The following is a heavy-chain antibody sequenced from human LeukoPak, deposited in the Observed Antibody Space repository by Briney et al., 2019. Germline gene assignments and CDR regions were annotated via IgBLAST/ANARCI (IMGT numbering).Heavy chain of an antibody. Sequence: GGSLRLSCAASGFTFSSYWMSWVRQAPGKGLEWVANIKQDGSEKYYVDSVKGRFTISRDNAKNSLYLQMNSLRAEDTAVYYCARSIVQQLVTGRFDYWGQGTLVTVSS. CDR1: GFTFSSYW. J-gene: IGHJ4*02. CDR3: ARSIVQQLVTGRFDY. D-gene: IGHD6-13*01. V-gene: IGHV3-7*01. CDR2: IKQDGSEK.